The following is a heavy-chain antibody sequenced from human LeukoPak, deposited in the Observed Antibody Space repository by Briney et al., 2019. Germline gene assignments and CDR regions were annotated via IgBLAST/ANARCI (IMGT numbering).Heavy chain of an antibody. J-gene: IGHJ4*02. D-gene: IGHD3-10*01. Sequence: SETLSLTCTISGVSIISSDSYWGWIRQPPGKGLEWIGSIYYGGNTYYNPSLQSRVTISVDTSKNQFSLKLSSVTAADTAVYYCARSQDYGSGSADWGQGTLVTVSS. CDR1: GVSIISSDSY. V-gene: IGHV4-39*01. CDR3: ARSQDYGSGSAD. CDR2: IYYGGNT.